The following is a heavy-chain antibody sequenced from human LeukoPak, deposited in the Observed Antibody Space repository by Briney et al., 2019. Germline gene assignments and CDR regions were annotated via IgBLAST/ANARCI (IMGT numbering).Heavy chain of an antibody. Sequence: PGGSLRLSCAASGFTFSSYAMSWVRQAPGKGLEWVSAISGSGGSTYYADSVKGRFTISRDNSKNTLYLQMNSLRAEDTAVYYCAKGHYYDSSGYPFDYWGQGTLVTVSS. D-gene: IGHD3-22*01. CDR3: AKGHYYDSSGYPFDY. V-gene: IGHV3-23*01. J-gene: IGHJ4*02. CDR1: GFTFSSYA. CDR2: ISGSGGST.